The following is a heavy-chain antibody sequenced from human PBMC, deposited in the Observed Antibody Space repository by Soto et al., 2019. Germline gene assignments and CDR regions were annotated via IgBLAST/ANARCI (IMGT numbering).Heavy chain of an antibody. Sequence: QVQLVESGGGVVQPGRSLRLSCAASGFTFSSYGMHWVRQAPGKGLEWVAVIWYDGSNKYYADSVKGRFTISRDNSKNTLYLLMNSLRGEDTAVYYCARERSSPTLWGQGTLVTVSS. CDR1: GFTFSSYG. CDR2: IWYDGSNK. CDR3: ARERSSPTL. J-gene: IGHJ4*02. V-gene: IGHV3-33*01. D-gene: IGHD6-13*01.